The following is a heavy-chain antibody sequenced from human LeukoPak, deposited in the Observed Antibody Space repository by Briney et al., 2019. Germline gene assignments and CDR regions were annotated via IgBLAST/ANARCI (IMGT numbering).Heavy chain of an antibody. D-gene: IGHD2-8*01. CDR3: ARGSVLMVYAILDYYYYMDV. CDR2: MNPNSGNT. J-gene: IGHJ6*03. V-gene: IGHV1-8*01. CDR1: GYTFTSYD. Sequence: ASVKVSCKASGYTFTSYDFNWVRQATGQGLEWMGWMNPNSGNTGYAQKFQGRVTMTRNTSISTAYMELSSLRSEDTAVYYCARGSVLMVYAILDYYYYMDVWGKGTTVTVSS.